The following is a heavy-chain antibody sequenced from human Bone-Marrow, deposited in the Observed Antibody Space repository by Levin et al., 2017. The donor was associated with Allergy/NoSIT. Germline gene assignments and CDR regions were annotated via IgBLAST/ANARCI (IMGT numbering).Heavy chain of an antibody. J-gene: IGHJ4*02. V-gene: IGHV3-30*18. CDR2: ISFDERKN. CDR1: GFTLSNFG. Sequence: PGGSLRLSCATSGFTLSNFGIHWVRQAPGKGLEWVAVISFDERKNYYADSVKGRFTISRDTSKNMVFLQMDSLKPEDTAVYYCANDPGSSSFFEYWGQGTLVAVSS. CDR3: ANDPGSSSFFEY. D-gene: IGHD6-6*01.